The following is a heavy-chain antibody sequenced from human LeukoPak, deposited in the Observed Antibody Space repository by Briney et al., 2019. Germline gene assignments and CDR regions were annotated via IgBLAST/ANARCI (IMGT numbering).Heavy chain of an antibody. CDR3: AREVGTPQAFDI. CDR1: GFTVSSNY. J-gene: IGHJ3*02. D-gene: IGHD1-26*01. CDR2: IKQDGSEK. Sequence: SGGSLRLSCAASGFTVSSNYMSWVRQAPGKGLEWVANIKQDGSEKYYVDSVRGRFPISRDNAKNSLYLQMNSLKAEDTAIYYCAREVGTPQAFDIWGQGTMVTVSS. V-gene: IGHV3-7*01.